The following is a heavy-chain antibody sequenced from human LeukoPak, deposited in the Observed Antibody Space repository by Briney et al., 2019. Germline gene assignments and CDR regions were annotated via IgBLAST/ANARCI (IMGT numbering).Heavy chain of an antibody. CDR1: GYTFTSYA. CDR3: ARGPPAPGVHYYYYMDV. Sequence: ASVKVSCKASGYTFTSYAMNWVRQAPGQGLEWMGWINTNTGNPTYAQGFTGRFVFSLDTSVSTAYLQISSLKAEDTAVYYCARGPPAPGVHYYYYMDVWGKGTTVTISS. D-gene: IGHD3-10*01. CDR2: INTNTGNP. J-gene: IGHJ6*03. V-gene: IGHV7-4-1*02.